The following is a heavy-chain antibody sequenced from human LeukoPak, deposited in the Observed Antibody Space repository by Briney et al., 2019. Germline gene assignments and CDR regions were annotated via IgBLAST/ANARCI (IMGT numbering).Heavy chain of an antibody. CDR3: ARGYDSSGYYYSHWFDP. J-gene: IGHJ5*02. CDR1: GGSISSYY. D-gene: IGHD3-22*01. V-gene: IGHV4-4*07. Sequence: PSETLSLTCTVSGGSISSYYWSWIRQPAGKGLEWIGRIYTSGSTYYNPSLKSRLTISVDTSKNQFSLKLSSVTAADTAVYYCARGYDSSGYYYSHWFDPWGQGTLVTVSS. CDR2: IYTSGST.